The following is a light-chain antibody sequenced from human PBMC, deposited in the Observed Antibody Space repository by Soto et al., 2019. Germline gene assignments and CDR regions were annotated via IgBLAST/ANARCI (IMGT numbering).Light chain of an antibody. Sequence: DIQMTQSPSTLSASVGDRVTITCRASQSISSWLAWYQQKPGKAPKLLIYKASSLESGVPSRFSGSGSGTVFTLTISCLRSDDSAFYFCLQYTSLYTFGQGTKLEIK. V-gene: IGKV1-5*03. CDR2: KAS. J-gene: IGKJ2*01. CDR3: LQYTSLYT. CDR1: QSISSW.